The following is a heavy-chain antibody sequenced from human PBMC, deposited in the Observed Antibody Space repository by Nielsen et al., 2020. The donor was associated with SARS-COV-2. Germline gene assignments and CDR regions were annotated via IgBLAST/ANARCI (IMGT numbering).Heavy chain of an antibody. J-gene: IGHJ6*02. V-gene: IGHV3-9*01. CDR2: ISWNSGSI. CDR1: GFTFDDYA. Sequence: SLKISCAASGFTFDDYAMHWVRQAPGKGLEWVSGISWNSGSIGYADSVKGRFTISRDNAKNSLYLQMNSLRAEDTALYYCAKLGYSGYAYQDYGMDVWGQGTTVTVSS. D-gene: IGHD5-12*01. CDR3: AKLGYSGYAYQDYGMDV.